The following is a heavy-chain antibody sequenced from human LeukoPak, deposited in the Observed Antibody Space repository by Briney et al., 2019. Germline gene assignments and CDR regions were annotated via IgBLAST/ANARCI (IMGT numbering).Heavy chain of an antibody. CDR3: TTDIVVGATRTTDY. J-gene: IGHJ4*02. CDR1: GFTFSNAW. V-gene: IGHV3-15*01. D-gene: IGHD1-26*01. CDR2: IKSKTDGGTT. Sequence: PGGSLRLSCAASGFTFSNAWMSWVRQAPGKGLEWVGRIKSKTDGGTTDYAAPVKGRFTISRDDSKNTLYLQMNSLKTEDTAVNYCTTDIVVGATRTTDYWGQGTLVTVSS.